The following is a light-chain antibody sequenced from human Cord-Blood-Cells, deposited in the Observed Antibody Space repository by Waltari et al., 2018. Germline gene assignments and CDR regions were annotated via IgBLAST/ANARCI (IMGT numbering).Light chain of an antibody. J-gene: IGLJ3*02. V-gene: IGLV3-1*01. CDR2: QDR. CDR3: QAWDSSTWV. CDR1: KLGDKY. Sequence: SYELTQPPSVSVSPGQTASITCSGDKLGDKYACWYQQKPGQSPVLVIYQDRKRPSGIPVRFSGSNSGNTATLTISGTQAMDEADYYCQAWDSSTWVFGGGTKLTVL.